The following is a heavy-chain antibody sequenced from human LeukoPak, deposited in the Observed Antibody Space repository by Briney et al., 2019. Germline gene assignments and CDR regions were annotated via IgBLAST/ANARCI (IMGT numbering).Heavy chain of an antibody. J-gene: IGHJ6*03. V-gene: IGHV4-39*07. CDR2: IYYSGST. Sequence: PSETLSLTCTVSGGSISGSSYYWGWIRQPPGKGLEWIGSIYYSGSTYYNPSLKSRVTISVDTSKNQFSLKLSSVTAADTAVYYCARGSGSYYYYYMDVWGKGTTVTISS. D-gene: IGHD1-26*01. CDR3: ARGSGSYYYYYMDV. CDR1: GGSISGSSYY.